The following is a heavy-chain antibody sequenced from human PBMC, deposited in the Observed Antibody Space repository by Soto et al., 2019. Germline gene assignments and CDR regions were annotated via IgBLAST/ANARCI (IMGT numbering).Heavy chain of an antibody. V-gene: IGHV4-34*01. J-gene: IGHJ4*01. CDR3: ARGRSSIAAPDFDY. D-gene: IGHD6-6*01. Sequence: SETLSLTCAVYGGSFSGYYWSWIRQPPGKGLEWIGEINHSGSTNYNPSLKSRVTISVDTSKNQFSLKLSSVTAADTAVYYCARGRSSIAAPDFDYWGKETLVTVAS. CDR1: GGSFSGYY. CDR2: INHSGST.